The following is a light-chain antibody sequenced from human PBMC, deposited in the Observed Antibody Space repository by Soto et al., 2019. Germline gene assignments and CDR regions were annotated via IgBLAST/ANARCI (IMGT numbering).Light chain of an antibody. Sequence: QSVLEQPPSVSGAPGQRVTISCTGSSSNIGANYDVHWYQHLPGTAPKLLISNDSNRPSGVPDRFSGSKSGTSASLGITGLQAEDEADYYCQSYDSSLRGWVFGGGTKLTVL. V-gene: IGLV1-40*01. J-gene: IGLJ3*02. CDR3: QSYDSSLRGWV. CDR2: NDS. CDR1: SSNIGANYD.